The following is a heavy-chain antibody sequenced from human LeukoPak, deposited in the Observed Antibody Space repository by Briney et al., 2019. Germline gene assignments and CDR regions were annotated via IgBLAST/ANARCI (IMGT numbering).Heavy chain of an antibody. CDR2: IYTSGST. CDR3: ARLNNYDSSGKGYWAFDI. J-gene: IGHJ3*02. Sequence: SETLSLTCTVSGGSISSYYWSWIRQPAGKGLEWIGRIYTSGSTNYNPSLKSRVTISVDTSKNQFSLKLSSVTAADTAVYYCARLNNYDSSGKGYWAFDIWGQGTMVTVSS. V-gene: IGHV4-4*07. CDR1: GGSISSYY. D-gene: IGHD3-22*01.